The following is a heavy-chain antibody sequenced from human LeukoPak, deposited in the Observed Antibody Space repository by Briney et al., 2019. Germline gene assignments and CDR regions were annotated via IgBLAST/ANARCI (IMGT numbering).Heavy chain of an antibody. Sequence: ASVKVSCKASGYTFTSYGISWVRQAPGQGLEWMGWISSNDGNTYYVQNFQGRVTMTTDTSTSTAYMELRSLRSDDTAVYYCARDQSSSWYRRFDPWGQGTLVTVSS. V-gene: IGHV1-18*01. CDR3: ARDQSSSWYRRFDP. J-gene: IGHJ5*02. D-gene: IGHD6-13*01. CDR2: ISSNDGNT. CDR1: GYTFTSYG.